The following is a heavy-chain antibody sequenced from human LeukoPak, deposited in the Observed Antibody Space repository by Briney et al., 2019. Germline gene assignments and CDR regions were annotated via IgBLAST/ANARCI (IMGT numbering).Heavy chain of an antibody. Sequence: SETLSLTCAVYGGSFSGYYWSWIRQPPGKGLEWIGEINHSGSTNYNPSLKSRVTISVDTFKNQFSLKLSSVTAADPAVYYCARSRYCSGGSCYVGYGMDVWGQGTTVTVSS. D-gene: IGHD2-15*01. V-gene: IGHV4-34*01. CDR2: INHSGST. J-gene: IGHJ6*02. CDR1: GGSFSGYY. CDR3: ARSRYCSGGSCYVGYGMDV.